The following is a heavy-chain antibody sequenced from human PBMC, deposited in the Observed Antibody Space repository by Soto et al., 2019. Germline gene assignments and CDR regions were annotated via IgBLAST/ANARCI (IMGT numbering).Heavy chain of an antibody. CDR1: GFTFSSYG. V-gene: IGHV3-30*18. J-gene: IGHJ4*02. D-gene: IGHD5-12*01. CDR3: AKKGRASSWGGILVSGYDPHYFDY. CDR2: ISYDGSNK. Sequence: GGSLRLSCAASGFTFSSYGMHWVRQAPGKGLEWVAVISYDGSNKYYADSVKGRFTISRDNSKNTLYLQMNSLRAEDTAVYYCAKKGRASSWGGILVSGYDPHYFDYWGQGTLVTVSS.